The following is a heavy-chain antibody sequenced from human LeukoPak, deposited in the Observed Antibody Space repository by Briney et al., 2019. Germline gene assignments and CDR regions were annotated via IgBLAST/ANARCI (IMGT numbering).Heavy chain of an antibody. D-gene: IGHD4/OR15-4a*01. CDR3: ARVVTMPWVVYYYYGMDV. V-gene: IGHV3-30*03. Sequence: GGSLRLSCAASGFTFSSYGMHWVRQAPGKGLEWVAVISYDGSNKYYADSVKGRFTISRDNSKNTLYLQMNSLRAEDTAVYYCARVVTMPWVVYYYYGMDVWGQGTTVTVSS. J-gene: IGHJ6*02. CDR2: ISYDGSNK. CDR1: GFTFSSYG.